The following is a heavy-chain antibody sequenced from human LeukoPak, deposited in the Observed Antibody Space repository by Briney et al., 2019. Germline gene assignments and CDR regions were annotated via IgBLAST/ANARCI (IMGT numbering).Heavy chain of an antibody. CDR3: ARVSYGSGSRSRNNDY. Sequence: ASVKVSCKASGGTFSSYAISWVRQAPGQGLEWMGGIIPIFGTANYAQKFQGRVTITTDESTSTAYMELSSLRSEDTAVYYCARVSYGSGSRSRNNDYWGQGTLVTVSS. V-gene: IGHV1-69*05. J-gene: IGHJ4*02. CDR2: IIPIFGTA. D-gene: IGHD3-10*01. CDR1: GGTFSSYA.